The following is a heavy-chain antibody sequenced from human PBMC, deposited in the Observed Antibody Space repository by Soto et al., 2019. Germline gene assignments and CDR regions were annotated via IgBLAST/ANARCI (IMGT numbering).Heavy chain of an antibody. CDR3: ASRYGGTLDY. CDR2: IYYSGST. J-gene: IGHJ4*02. V-gene: IGHV4-59*08. CDR1: GGSISSYY. Sequence: QVQLQESGPGLVKPSETLSLTCTVSGGSISSYYWSWIRQPPGKGLEWIGYIYYSGSTNYNPSLKSRVTIPVDTSKNQFSLKLSSVTAADTAVYYCASRYGGTLDYWGQGTLVTVSS. D-gene: IGHD4-17*01.